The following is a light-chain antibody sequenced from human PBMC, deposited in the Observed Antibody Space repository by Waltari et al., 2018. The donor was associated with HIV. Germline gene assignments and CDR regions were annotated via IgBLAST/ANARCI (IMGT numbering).Light chain of an antibody. J-gene: IGLJ2*01. CDR1: RSDVGGYNY. CDR2: DVS. Sequence: QSALTQPASVSGSPGQSITISCTGTRSDVGGYNYVSWYQQHPGKAPKLMIYDVSKRPSGVSNRFSGSKSGNTASLTISGLQAEDEADYYCCSYAGSSTFNVVFGGGTKLTVL. V-gene: IGLV2-23*02. CDR3: CSYAGSSTFNVV.